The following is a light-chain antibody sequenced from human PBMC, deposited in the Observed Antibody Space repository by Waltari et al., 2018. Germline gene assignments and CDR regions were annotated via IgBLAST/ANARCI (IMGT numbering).Light chain of an antibody. CDR3: QQHYTTLTWT. CDR2: WAS. Sequence: DIVMTQSPDSLAVPLGERATINCKSSQSVLHTSNNKNYLTWFQQKPGQPPKLLIYWASTRASGVPDRFSASGSGTDFTLTISSLQAEDVAVYYCQQHYTTLTWTFGHGTKVEI. V-gene: IGKV4-1*01. J-gene: IGKJ1*01. CDR1: QSVLHTSNNKNY.